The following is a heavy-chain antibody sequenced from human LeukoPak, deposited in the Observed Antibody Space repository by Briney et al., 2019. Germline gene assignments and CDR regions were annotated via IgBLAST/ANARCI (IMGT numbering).Heavy chain of an antibody. CDR1: GGPISSSSYY. V-gene: IGHV4-39*07. CDR3: ARWGSITTARFDY. J-gene: IGHJ4*02. CDR2: IYYSGST. Sequence: SETLSLTCTVSGGPISSSSYYWGWIRQPPGKGLEWIGSIYYSGSTYYNPSLKSRVTISVDTSKNQFSLELSSVTAADTAVYYCARWGSITTARFDYWGQGTLVTVSS. D-gene: IGHD3-16*01.